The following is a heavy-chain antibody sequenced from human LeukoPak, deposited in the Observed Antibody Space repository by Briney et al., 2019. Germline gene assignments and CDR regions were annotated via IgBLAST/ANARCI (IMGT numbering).Heavy chain of an antibody. CDR3: TQDPNGDYIGAFDF. V-gene: IGHV3-23*01. Sequence: GGSLRLSCATSGLTFSNYALNWVRQAPGKGLQWVSSITGSGANTYYADSVKGRFTMSRDNSKNTLYLQMNRLRAEDTALYYCTQDPNGDYIGAFDFWGQGTMVTVSS. CDR2: ITGSGANT. CDR1: GLTFSNYA. J-gene: IGHJ3*01. D-gene: IGHD2-8*01.